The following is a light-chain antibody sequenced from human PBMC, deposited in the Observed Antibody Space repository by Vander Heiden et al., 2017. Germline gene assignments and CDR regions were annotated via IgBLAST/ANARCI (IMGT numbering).Light chain of an antibody. CDR1: QSVLYSSNNKNY. V-gene: IGKV4-1*01. J-gene: IGKJ4*01. CDR3: QQYYSTPLT. CDR2: WAS. Sequence: DIVITQSPHSLPVSLREGVPINCKSSQSVLYSSNNKNYLAWYQQKPGQPPKLLIYWASTRESGVPDRFSGSGSGTDFTLTISSLQAEDVAVYYCQQYYSTPLTFGGGTKVEIK.